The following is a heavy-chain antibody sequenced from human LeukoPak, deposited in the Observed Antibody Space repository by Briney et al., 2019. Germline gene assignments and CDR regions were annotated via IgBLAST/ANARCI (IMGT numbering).Heavy chain of an antibody. V-gene: IGHV3-23*01. J-gene: IGHJ4*02. CDR1: GFTFSSYA. CDR2: ISGSGGST. Sequence: GGSLRLSCAAPGFTFSSYAMSWVRQAPGKGLEWVSAISGSGGSTYYADSVKGRFTISRDNSKNTLYLQMNSLRAEDTAVYYCAKDFVRYNIQFDYWGQGALVTVSS. CDR3: AKDFVRYNIQFDY. D-gene: IGHD1-1*01.